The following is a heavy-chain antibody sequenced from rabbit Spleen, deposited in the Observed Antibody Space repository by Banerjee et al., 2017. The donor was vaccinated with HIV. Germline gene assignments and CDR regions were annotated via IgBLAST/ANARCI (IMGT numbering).Heavy chain of an antibody. CDR3: ARVSESSGWGEDL. CDR2: IYTRDGST. D-gene: IGHD4-1*01. Sequence: QEQLVESGGGLVKPGGTLTLTCKASGIDFTNYYYMYWVRQAPGKGLELIAWIYTRDGSTYYASWVNGRFTISRSTSLTTVDLKMTSLTAADTATYFCARVSESSGWGEDLWGQGTLVTVS. CDR1: GIDFTNYYY. J-gene: IGHJ3*01. V-gene: IGHV1S43*01.